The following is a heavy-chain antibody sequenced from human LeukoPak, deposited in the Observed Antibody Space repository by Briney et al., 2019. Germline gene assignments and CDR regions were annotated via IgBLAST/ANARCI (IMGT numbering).Heavy chain of an antibody. V-gene: IGHV6-1*01. Sequence: SQTLSLTCAISGDSVSSNSAAWNWTRQSPSRGLEWLGRTYYRSKWYNDYAVSVKSRITINPDTSKNQFSLQLNSVTPEDTAVYYCARQLVDSSGYYLEVPDWYFDLWGRGTLVTVSS. CDR3: ARQLVDSSGYYLEVPDWYFDL. D-gene: IGHD3-22*01. CDR2: TYYRSKWYN. J-gene: IGHJ2*01. CDR1: GDSVSSNSAA.